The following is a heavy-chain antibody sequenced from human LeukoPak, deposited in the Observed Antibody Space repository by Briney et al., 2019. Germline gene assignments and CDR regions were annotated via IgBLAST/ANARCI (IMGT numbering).Heavy chain of an antibody. V-gene: IGHV4-59*12. D-gene: IGHD1-1*01. CDR3: ARVAQLERRPFDY. J-gene: IGHJ4*02. Sequence: SETLSLTCTVSGGSISSYYWSWIRQPPGKGVEWIGYIYYSGSTKYNPSLRSRVTISVDTSKTQFSLKLSSVTAADTAVYYCARVAQLERRPFDYWGQGTLVTVSS. CDR1: GGSISSYY. CDR2: IYYSGST.